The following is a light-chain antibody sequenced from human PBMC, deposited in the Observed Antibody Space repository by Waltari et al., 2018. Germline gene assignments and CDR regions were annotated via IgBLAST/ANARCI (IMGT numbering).Light chain of an antibody. CDR2: AAS. Sequence: DIQLTQSPSFLSASVGDRVTITCRASQAFTNSIAWYQQKPGKAPTHLISAASTLQSGVPSRFSGSGSWTEFTLTISSLQPEDFATSYCQHLNTYPWTFGQGTKVEIK. J-gene: IGKJ1*01. CDR3: QHLNTYPWT. CDR1: QAFTNS. V-gene: IGKV1-9*01.